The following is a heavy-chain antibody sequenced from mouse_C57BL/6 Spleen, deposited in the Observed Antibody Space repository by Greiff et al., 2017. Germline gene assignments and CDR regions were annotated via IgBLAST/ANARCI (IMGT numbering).Heavy chain of an antibody. Sequence: QVQLQQPGAELVRPGSSVKLSCKASGYTFTSYWLDWVKQRPGQGLAWIGNIYPSDSETHYNQKFKDKATLTVDKSSSTAYMQLSSLTSEDSAVYYCARGAYYYAMDYWGQGTSVTVSS. D-gene: IGHD6-1*01. J-gene: IGHJ4*01. CDR2: IYPSDSET. V-gene: IGHV1-61*01. CDR3: ARGAYYYAMDY. CDR1: GYTFTSYW.